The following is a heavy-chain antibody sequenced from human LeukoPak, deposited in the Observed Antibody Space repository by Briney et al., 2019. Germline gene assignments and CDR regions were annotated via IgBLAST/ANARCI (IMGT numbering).Heavy chain of an antibody. V-gene: IGHV3-30*02. CDR2: IRFDATNK. CDR3: AKEQYPGYFDY. D-gene: IGHD2/OR15-2a*01. CDR1: GFIFSGSS. Sequence: GGSLRLSCAASGFIFSGSSMHWVRQAPGKGLEWVSFIRFDATNKYYAASVKGRFTISRGNSNNTLFLQLNDLRTEDTATYFCAKEQYPGYFDYWGQGTLVTVSS. J-gene: IGHJ4*02.